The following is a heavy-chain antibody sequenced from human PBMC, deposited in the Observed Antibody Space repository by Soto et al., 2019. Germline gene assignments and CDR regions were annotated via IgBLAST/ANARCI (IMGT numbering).Heavy chain of an antibody. J-gene: IGHJ6*04. CDR1: GYTFTGYY. CDR3: ARGGEYSSSSPRPAPSTGMDV. CDR2: INPNSGGT. V-gene: IGHV1-2*04. D-gene: IGHD6-6*01. Sequence: ASVKVSCKASGYTFTGYYMHWVRQAPGQGLEWMGWINPNSGGTNYAQKFQGWVTMTRDTSISTAYMELSRLRSDDTAVYYCARGGEYSSSSPRPAPSTGMDVWGKGTTVTVSS.